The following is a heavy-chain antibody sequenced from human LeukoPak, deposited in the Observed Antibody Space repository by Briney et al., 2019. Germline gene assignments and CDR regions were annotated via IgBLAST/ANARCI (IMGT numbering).Heavy chain of an antibody. D-gene: IGHD1-7*01. CDR1: GFTFDDYA. CDR3: MGGATDTTRWFDH. CDR2: ISWNSGSI. J-gene: IGHJ5*02. Sequence: TGRSLRLSCAASGFTFDDYAMHWVRQAPGKGLEWVAGISWNSGSIGYADSVKGRFTISRDNAKNSLYMQMKGLSAEDTAGYYCMGGATDTTRWFDHWGQGTLVTVSS. V-gene: IGHV3-9*01.